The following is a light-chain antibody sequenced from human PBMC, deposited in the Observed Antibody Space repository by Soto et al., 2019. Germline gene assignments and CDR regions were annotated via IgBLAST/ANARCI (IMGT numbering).Light chain of an antibody. Sequence: SYELTQPPSVSVAPGKTARITCGGNNIGSKSVHWDQQKPGQAPVLVIYYDSDRPSGIPERFSGSNSGNTATLTISRVEAGDEDDYYCQVWDSSSDLFGTGTKVTIL. CDR2: YDS. J-gene: IGLJ1*01. CDR1: NIGSKS. V-gene: IGLV3-21*04. CDR3: QVWDSSSDL.